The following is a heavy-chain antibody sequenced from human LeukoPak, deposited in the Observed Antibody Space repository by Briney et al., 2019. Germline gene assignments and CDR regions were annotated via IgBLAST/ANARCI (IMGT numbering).Heavy chain of an antibody. J-gene: IGHJ5*02. V-gene: IGHV3-23*01. CDR2: ISGSGGST. CDR1: GFTFSSYA. CDR3: AKDKLTSPRIAAAQRPVGWFDP. D-gene: IGHD6-13*01. Sequence: GGSLRLSCAASGFTFSSYAMSWVRQAPGKGLEWVSAISGSGGSTYYADSVKGRFTISRDNSKNTLYLQMNSLRAEDTAVYYCAKDKLTSPRIAAAQRPVGWFDPWGQGTLVTVSS.